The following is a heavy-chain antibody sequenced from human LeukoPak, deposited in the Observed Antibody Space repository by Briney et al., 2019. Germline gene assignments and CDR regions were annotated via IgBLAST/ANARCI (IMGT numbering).Heavy chain of an antibody. V-gene: IGHV4-59*01. Sequence: TSETLSLTCTVSGGSISNYYWSWIRQSPGRRLEWIGYVYNSGGTNYNPSLKSRVSISLDTSENQFSLKLRSVTAADTAVYYCAREGDPQWLVPVYWGQGILVAVSS. J-gene: IGHJ4*02. CDR3: AREGDPQWLVPVY. CDR2: VYNSGGT. CDR1: GGSISNYY. D-gene: IGHD6-19*01.